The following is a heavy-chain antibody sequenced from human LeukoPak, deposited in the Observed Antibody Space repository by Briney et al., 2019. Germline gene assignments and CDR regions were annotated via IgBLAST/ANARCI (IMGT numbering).Heavy chain of an antibody. CDR2: INPNSGGT. V-gene: IGHV1-2*02. CDR1: GYTFTGYH. Sequence: EASVKVSCKASGYTFTGYHMHWVRQAPRQGLEWMGWINPNSGGTNYAQKFQGRVTMTRDTSISTAYMELSRLRSDDTAVYYCAAPVSSGWYYYYYGMDVWGQGTTVTVSS. CDR3: AAPVSSGWYYYYYGMDV. D-gene: IGHD6-19*01. J-gene: IGHJ6*02.